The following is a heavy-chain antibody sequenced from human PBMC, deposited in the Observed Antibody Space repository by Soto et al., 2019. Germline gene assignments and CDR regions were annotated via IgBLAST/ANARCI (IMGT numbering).Heavy chain of an antibody. D-gene: IGHD2-21*02. CDR3: ARRLTPSVTAMGY. CDR1: GLTLRSYA. J-gene: IGHJ4*02. V-gene: IGHV3-23*01. Sequence: EGQLLQSGGDLVQPGGSLRLSCAGSGLTLRSYAMTWIRQTPEKGLEWVSTISGRSGVPSYADSVNGRFTVSRDNSKNTVLLQMSSLGPEDTAVYYCARRLTPSVTAMGYWGQGTLVTVSS. CDR2: ISGRSGVP.